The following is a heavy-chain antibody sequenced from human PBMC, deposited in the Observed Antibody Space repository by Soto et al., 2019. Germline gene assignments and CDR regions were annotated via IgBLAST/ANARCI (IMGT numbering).Heavy chain of an antibody. CDR3: AIEYSSSPPFYPIGY. J-gene: IGHJ4*02. V-gene: IGHV1-69*01. CDR2: ITPIFGTT. D-gene: IGHD6-6*01. CDR1: GGTFTTYL. Sequence: QVQLVQSGAEVKKPGSSVKVSCKASGGTFTTYLISWVRQAPGQGLEWMGGITPIFGTTKYAQRFQGRVTLTADESTTKAYMELSSLRSEDTAVYYCAIEYSSSPPFYPIGYWGQGTLVTVSS.